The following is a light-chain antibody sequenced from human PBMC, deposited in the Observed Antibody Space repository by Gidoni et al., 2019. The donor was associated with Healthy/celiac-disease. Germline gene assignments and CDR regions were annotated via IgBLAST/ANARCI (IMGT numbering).Light chain of an antibody. J-gene: IGKJ5*01. CDR1: QSVSSY. CDR3: QQRSNWPPIT. V-gene: IGKV3-11*01. Sequence: EIVLTQSTATLSLSPGDRATLSCRASQSVSSYLAWYQQKPGQAPRLLIYDASNRATGIPARFSGSGSGTDFTLTISSLEPEDFAVYYCQQRSNWPPITFXQXTRLEIK. CDR2: DAS.